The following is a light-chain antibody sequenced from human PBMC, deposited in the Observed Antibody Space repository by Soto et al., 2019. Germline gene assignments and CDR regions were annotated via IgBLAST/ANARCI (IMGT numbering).Light chain of an antibody. CDR3: QQYYSTPLT. Sequence: DIVMTQSPDSLAVSLGERATINCKSSQSVLYSSNNKNYLAWYQQKPGQPPKLLLYWASTRESGVPDRFSGSGSGTDFTLTISSLQAEDVAAYYCQQYYSTPLTFGGGAKVDIK. CDR1: QSVLYSSNNKNY. J-gene: IGKJ4*01. V-gene: IGKV4-1*01. CDR2: WAS.